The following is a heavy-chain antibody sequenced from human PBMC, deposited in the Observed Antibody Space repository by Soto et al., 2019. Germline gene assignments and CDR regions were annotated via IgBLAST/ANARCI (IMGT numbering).Heavy chain of an antibody. CDR3: ATIVVVPAAMAYYYYYYMDG. Sequence: PSETLSLTCTVSGGSISSSSYYWGWIRQPPGKGLEWIGSIYYSGSTYYNPSLKSRVTISVDTSKNQFSLKLSSVTAADTAVYYCATIVVVPAAMAYYYYYYMDGWGKGTTVTVSS. CDR2: IYYSGST. J-gene: IGHJ6*03. V-gene: IGHV4-39*01. D-gene: IGHD2-2*01. CDR1: GGSISSSSYY.